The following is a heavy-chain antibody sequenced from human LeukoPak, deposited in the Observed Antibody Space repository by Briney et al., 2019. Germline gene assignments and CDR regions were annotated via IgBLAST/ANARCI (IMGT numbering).Heavy chain of an antibody. V-gene: IGHV3-33*06. CDR1: GFTFSSYG. J-gene: IGHJ4*02. CDR3: AKDPIFSGSYGVFDY. CDR2: IWYDGSNK. D-gene: IGHD1-26*01. Sequence: GGSLRLSCVASGFTFSSYGMHWVRQAPGKGLEWMTIIWYDGSNKYYADSVKGRFIISRDNSKNTLYLQMNSLRAGDTAVYYCAKDPIFSGSYGVFDYWGLGTLVTVSS.